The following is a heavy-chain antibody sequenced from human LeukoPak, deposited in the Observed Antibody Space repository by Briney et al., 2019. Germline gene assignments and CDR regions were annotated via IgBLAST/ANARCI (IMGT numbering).Heavy chain of an antibody. CDR1: GFTFSSYS. D-gene: IGHD2-2*01. CDR3: ARGVCSSTSCYGHDY. CDR2: ISSSSSTI. Sequence: PGGSLRLSCAASGFTFSSYSMNWVRQAPGKGLEWVSYISSSSSTIYYADSVKGRFTISRDNAKNSLYLQMNSLRAEDTAVYYCARGVCSSTSCYGHDYWGQGTLVTVSS. J-gene: IGHJ4*02. V-gene: IGHV3-48*01.